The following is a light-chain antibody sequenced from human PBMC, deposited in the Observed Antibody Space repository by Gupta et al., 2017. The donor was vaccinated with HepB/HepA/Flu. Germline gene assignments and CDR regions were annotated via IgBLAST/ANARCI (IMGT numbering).Light chain of an antibody. CDR3: QQDNSYLYP. V-gene: IGKV1-5*03. Sequence: DIQMTHSPSTLSASVGDRVIIACRASQNVGRWLAWYQQKPGKAPKLLIHKASTLESGVPSRFSGSGSGTEFTLTISSQQPDDFATYYCQQDNSYLYPFGQGTQLEIK. J-gene: IGKJ2*01. CDR1: QNVGRW. CDR2: KAS.